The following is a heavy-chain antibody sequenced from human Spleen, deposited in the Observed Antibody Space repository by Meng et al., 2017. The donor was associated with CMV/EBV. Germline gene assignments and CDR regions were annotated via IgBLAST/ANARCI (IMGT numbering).Heavy chain of an antibody. V-gene: IGHV1-69*10. J-gene: IGHJ3*02. D-gene: IGHD2-2*01. CDR2: IIPILGIS. CDR1: RGTFSSYG. CDR3: ARDLARYCSSTSCSVDAFDI. Sequence: SVKVSCKASRGTFSSYGISWVRQAPGQGLEWMADIIPILGISKYAQRFQGRLTVTADKSSSTAYMELSSLRSEDTAVYYCARDLARYCSSTSCSVDAFDIWGQGTMVTVSS.